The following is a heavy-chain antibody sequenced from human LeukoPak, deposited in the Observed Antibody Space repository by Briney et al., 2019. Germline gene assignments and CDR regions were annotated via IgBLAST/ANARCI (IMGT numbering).Heavy chain of an antibody. J-gene: IGHJ4*02. CDR3: ARDGYREKYYFDY. V-gene: IGHV3-48*01. CDR2: ISSSSSTI. Sequence: GGSLRLSCAASGFTFSSYSMNWVRQAPGKGLEWVSYISSSSSTIYYADSVKGRFTISRDNAKNSLYLQMNSLRAEDTAVYYCARDGYREKYYFDYWGQGTLVTVSS. CDR1: GFTFSSYS. D-gene: IGHD5-18*01.